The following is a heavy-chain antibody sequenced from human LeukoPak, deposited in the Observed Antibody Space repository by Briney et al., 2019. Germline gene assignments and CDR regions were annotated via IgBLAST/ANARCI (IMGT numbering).Heavy chain of an antibody. CDR3: ARAQQQLVRFAFDY. V-gene: IGHV3-30*01. CDR1: GFTFSSYA. J-gene: IGHJ4*02. D-gene: IGHD6-13*01. CDR2: ISYDGSNK. Sequence: GGSLRLSCAASGFTFSSYAMHWVRQAPGKGLEWVAVISYDGSNKYYADSVKGRFTISRDNSKNTPYLQMNSLRAEDTAVYYCARAQQQLVRFAFDYWGQGTLVTVSS.